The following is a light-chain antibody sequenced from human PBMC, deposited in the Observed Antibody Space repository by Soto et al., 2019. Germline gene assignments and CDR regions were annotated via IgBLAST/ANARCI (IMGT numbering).Light chain of an antibody. J-gene: IGKJ1*01. CDR1: QSISTW. CDR3: HQYNTYSWT. CDR2: KAS. V-gene: IGKV1-5*03. Sequence: DVQMTQSPSTLSASVGDRVTITCRAGQSISTWLAWYQQKPGKAPKLLIYKASGLESGVPSRFSGSGSGTEFTLTISSLQPDDFATYYCHQYNTYSWTFGQGTKVEIK.